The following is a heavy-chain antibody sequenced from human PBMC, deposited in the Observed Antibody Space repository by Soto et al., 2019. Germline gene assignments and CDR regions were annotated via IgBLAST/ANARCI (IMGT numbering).Heavy chain of an antibody. CDR3: AGRPEIHPR. CDR1: GGSTSSSDW. D-gene: IGHD1-26*01. CDR2: IHRDGVT. Sequence: QVHLQESGPGLVKPSETLSLTCAISGGSTSSSDWWTWVRQPPGEGLEWIGEIHRDGVTNYNSSLKSRLTISLDHSRNQISLSLTSVTAADAAVYFCAGRPEIHPRWGQGILVPVSS. J-gene: IGHJ4*02. V-gene: IGHV4-4*02.